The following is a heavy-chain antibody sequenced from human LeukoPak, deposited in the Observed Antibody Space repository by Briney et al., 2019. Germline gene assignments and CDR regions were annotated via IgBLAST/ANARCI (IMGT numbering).Heavy chain of an antibody. CDR2: ISANGKAT. Sequence: PGGSLRLSCAVSGFSFSTYSMSWVRQPPGMGLEWVSSISANGKATYYPDSVKGRFTTSRDNSKSTLYLQLSSLRAEATATYYCAGAPNNIFIYCLAHWGQGTLVTVSS. CDR1: GFSFSTYS. D-gene: IGHD1-26*01. V-gene: IGHV3-23*01. CDR3: AGAPNNIFIYCLAH. J-gene: IGHJ4*02.